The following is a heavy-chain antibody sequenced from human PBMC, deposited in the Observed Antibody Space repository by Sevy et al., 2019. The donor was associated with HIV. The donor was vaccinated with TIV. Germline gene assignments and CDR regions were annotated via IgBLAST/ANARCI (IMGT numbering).Heavy chain of an antibody. CDR2: IYSGGST. Sequence: GGSLRLSCAASGFTVSSNYMSWVRQAPGKGLEWVSVIYSGGSTYYADSVKGRFTISRENSKNTLYLQMNSLRAEDTAVYYCTSRDGYYWDAFDIWGQGTMVTVSS. CDR1: GFTVSSNY. CDR3: TSRDGYYWDAFDI. J-gene: IGHJ3*02. D-gene: IGHD5-12*01. V-gene: IGHV3-53*01.